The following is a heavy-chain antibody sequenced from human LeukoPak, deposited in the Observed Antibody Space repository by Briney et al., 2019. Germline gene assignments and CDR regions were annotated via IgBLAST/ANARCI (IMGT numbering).Heavy chain of an antibody. V-gene: IGHV3-30*02. CDR2: IRYDGSNK. CDR3: ARLPNCGGDCYSVDP. CDR1: GFTFSSFG. Sequence: GGSLRLSCAASGFTFSSFGMHWVRQAPGKGLEWVAFIRYDGSNKYYADSVKGRFTISRDNSKNTLYLQMDSLRGEDTAVYYCARLPNCGGDCYSVDPWGQGTLVTVSS. J-gene: IGHJ5*02. D-gene: IGHD2-21*02.